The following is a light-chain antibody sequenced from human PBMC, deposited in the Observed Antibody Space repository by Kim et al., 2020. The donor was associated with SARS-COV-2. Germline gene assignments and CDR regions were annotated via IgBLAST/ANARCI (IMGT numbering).Light chain of an antibody. CDR2: RDS. CDR3: QVWDSSTDVV. Sequence: VALGQTARIACGGNNIGSKNVHCYQQKPSQAPVLVIYRDSNRPSGIPERFSGSNSGNTATLTISRAQGGDEADYYCQVWDSSTDVVFGGGTQLTVL. CDR1: NIGSKN. J-gene: IGLJ2*01. V-gene: IGLV3-9*01.